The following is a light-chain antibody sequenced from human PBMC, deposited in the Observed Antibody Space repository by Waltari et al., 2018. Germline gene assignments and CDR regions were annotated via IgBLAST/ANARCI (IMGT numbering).Light chain of an antibody. J-gene: IGLJ2*01. V-gene: IGLV6-57*04. Sequence: NFMLTQPHSVSESPGKTVPISCTRSSGSIASHYVQWYQQRPGSAPTTVIYEDTQRPSGVPDRFSGSIDSSTNSASLTISGLKTEDEADYYCQSYDSNNPVVFGGGTKLTVL. CDR1: SGSIASHY. CDR3: QSYDSNNPVV. CDR2: EDT.